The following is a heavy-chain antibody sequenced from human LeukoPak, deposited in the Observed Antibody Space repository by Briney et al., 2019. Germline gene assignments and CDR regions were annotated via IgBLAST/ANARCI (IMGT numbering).Heavy chain of an antibody. CDR3: ARDSSYYDILTGYLPHTRTLDY. Sequence: GGSLRLSCAASGFTFSSYSMNWVRQAPGKGLEWVSSISSSSSYIYYADSVKGRFTISRDNANNSLYLQMNSLRAEDTAVYYCARDSSYYDILTGYLPHTRTLDYWGQGTLVTVSS. D-gene: IGHD3-9*01. CDR1: GFTFSSYS. J-gene: IGHJ4*02. V-gene: IGHV3-21*01. CDR2: ISSSSSYI.